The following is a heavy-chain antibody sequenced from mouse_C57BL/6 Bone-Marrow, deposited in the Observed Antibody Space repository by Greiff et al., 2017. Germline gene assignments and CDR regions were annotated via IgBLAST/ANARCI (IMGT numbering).Heavy chain of an antibody. J-gene: IGHJ2*01. CDR2: IDPSDSET. CDR3: AALITTVVGGY. V-gene: IGHV1-52*01. D-gene: IGHD1-1*01. CDR1: GYTFTSYW. Sequence: QVQLQQPGAELVRPGSSVKLSCKASGYTFTSYWIHWVKQRPIQGLEWIGNIDPSDSETHYNQKFKDKATLTVDKSSSTAYMQLSSLTSEDSAVYYCAALITTVVGGYWGQGTTLTVSS.